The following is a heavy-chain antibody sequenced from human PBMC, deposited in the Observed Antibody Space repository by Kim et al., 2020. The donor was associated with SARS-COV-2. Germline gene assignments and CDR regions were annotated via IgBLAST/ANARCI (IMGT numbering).Heavy chain of an antibody. J-gene: IGHJ4*02. V-gene: IGHV3-23*01. D-gene: IGHD6-19*01. CDR3: AKAQPPSMGWYVIED. CDR2: DPCGGGRT. CDR1: GFTFNNFA. Sequence: GGSLRLSCGASGFTFNNFAMSWVRQAPGKGLEWVSTDPCGGGRTFYADSVKGRFTISRDNSKNTVFLQMNSVRAEDTAVYYCAKAQPPSMGWYVIEDWGQGTLVTVSS.